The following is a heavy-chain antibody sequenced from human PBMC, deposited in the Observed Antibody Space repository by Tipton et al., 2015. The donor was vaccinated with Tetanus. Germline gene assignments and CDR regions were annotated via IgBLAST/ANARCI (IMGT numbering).Heavy chain of an antibody. CDR3: AGDRGDYVYFGMDV. J-gene: IGHJ6*02. D-gene: IGHD3-16*01. CDR2: IDPNSGGT. V-gene: IGHV1-2*02. CDR1: GYTFTGYY. Sequence: QLVQSGAELKKPGASLKVSCKASGYTFTGYYMYWVRQAPGQGLEGVGWIDPNSGGTIYAQNFQGRVTMTRDTSISTVYIELSRLGSDVAAVYYCAGDRGDYVYFGMDVWGPGTPVTVSS.